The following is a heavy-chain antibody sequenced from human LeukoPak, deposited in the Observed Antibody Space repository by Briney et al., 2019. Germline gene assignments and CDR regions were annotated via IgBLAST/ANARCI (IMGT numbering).Heavy chain of an antibody. CDR1: GGSISSGGYY. Sequence: SQTLSLTCTVSGGSISSGGYYWSWIRQHPGKGLEWIVYIYYSGSTYYNPSLKSRVTISVDTSKNQFSLKLSSVTAADTAVYYCARVGVTMVRGVIVTINWFDPWGQGTLVTVSS. V-gene: IGHV4-31*03. J-gene: IGHJ5*02. D-gene: IGHD3-10*01. CDR2: IYYSGST. CDR3: ARVGVTMVRGVIVTINWFDP.